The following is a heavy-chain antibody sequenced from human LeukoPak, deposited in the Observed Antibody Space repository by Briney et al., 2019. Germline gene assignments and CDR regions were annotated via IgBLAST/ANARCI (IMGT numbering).Heavy chain of an antibody. CDR3: AKANCSGGSCYFDY. D-gene: IGHD2-15*01. CDR1: GFTFDDYA. V-gene: IGHV3-9*01. Sequence: SGRSLRLSCAASGFTFDDYAMHWVRQAPGKGLEWVSGISWNSGSIGYADSVKGRFTFSRDNAKNSLYLQMNSLRAEDTALYYCAKANCSGGSCYFDYWGQGTLVTVSS. J-gene: IGHJ4*02. CDR2: ISWNSGSI.